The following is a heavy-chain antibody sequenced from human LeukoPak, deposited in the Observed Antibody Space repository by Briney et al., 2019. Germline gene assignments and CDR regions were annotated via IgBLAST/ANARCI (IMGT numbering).Heavy chain of an antibody. J-gene: IGHJ1*01. CDR3: ARVGATWYFQH. V-gene: IGHV3-66*01. D-gene: IGHD1-26*01. Sequence: GGSLRLSCAASGFTDNTNHMSWVRQAPGKGLEWVSIINNGDTTYYADSVRGRFTISRDNANKSLYLQMNSLRDEDTAVYYCARVGATWYFQHWGQGALVTVSS. CDR2: INNGDTT. CDR1: GFTDNTNH.